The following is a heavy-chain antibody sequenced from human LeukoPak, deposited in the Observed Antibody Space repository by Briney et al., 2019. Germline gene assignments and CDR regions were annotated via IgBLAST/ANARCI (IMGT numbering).Heavy chain of an antibody. D-gene: IGHD2-15*01. CDR1: GGSINNYY. V-gene: IGHV4-4*07. Sequence: PSETLSLTCTVSGGSINNYYWSWIRQPAGKGLEWIGRIYTRGSTNYNPSLKSRVSMSVDTSKNQFSLKLSSVTAADTAVYYCARGRYCSADICSGGDAFDIWGQGTMVSVSS. CDR3: ARGRYCSADICSGGDAFDI. CDR2: IYTRGST. J-gene: IGHJ3*02.